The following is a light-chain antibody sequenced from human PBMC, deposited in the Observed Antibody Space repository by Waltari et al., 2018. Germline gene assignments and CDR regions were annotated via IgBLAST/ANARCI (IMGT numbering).Light chain of an antibody. CDR1: SSDIGGHIH. J-gene: IGLJ2*01. CDR2: NVH. V-gene: IGLV2-14*03. CDR3: GSYRSGSTLV. Sequence: QSALTQPASVSGSPGQSIAISCTGTSSDIGGHIHVSWYQQHPGKASKIIIYNVHNRPSGVSDRFSGSTSGNTASLTISGLQAEDEADYYCGSYRSGSTLVFGGGTRLTVL.